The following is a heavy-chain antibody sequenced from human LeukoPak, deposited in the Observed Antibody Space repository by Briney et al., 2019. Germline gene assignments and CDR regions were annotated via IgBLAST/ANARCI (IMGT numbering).Heavy chain of an antibody. J-gene: IGHJ4*02. CDR3: ARPHSDYGGIDY. CDR2: ISFDERNR. V-gene: IGHV3-30*04. D-gene: IGHD4-17*01. Sequence: PGGSLRLSCAASGFTFTSYAMHWVRQAPGKGLEWVAVISFDERNRYYTDSVKGRFTISRDNSKNTMYLQMNSLRTEDTAVYYCARPHSDYGGIDYWGQRTLVTVSS. CDR1: GFTFTSYA.